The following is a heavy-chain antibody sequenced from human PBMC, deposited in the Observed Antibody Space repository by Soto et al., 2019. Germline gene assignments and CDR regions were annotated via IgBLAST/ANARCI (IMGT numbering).Heavy chain of an antibody. CDR2: IIPILGIA. V-gene: IGHV1-69*02. CDR3: ASSIAAAGPPQFDP. CDR1: GGTFSSYT. J-gene: IGHJ5*02. D-gene: IGHD6-13*01. Sequence: GASVKVSCKACGGTFSSYTISWVRQAPGQGLEWMGRIIPILGIANYAQKFQGRVTITADKSTSTAYMELSSLRSEDTAVYYCASSIAAAGPPQFDPWGQGTLVTVSS.